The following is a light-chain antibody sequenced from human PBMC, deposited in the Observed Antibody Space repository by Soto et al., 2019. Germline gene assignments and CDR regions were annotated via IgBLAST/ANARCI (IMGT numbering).Light chain of an antibody. J-gene: IGLJ2*01. CDR3: QTWGTDIHVV. Sequence: QSVLTQSPSASASLGASVKLTCTLNSGHSNNAVVWHQQQPDKGPRYLMKLNSDGSHTKGDGIPDRFSGSRSGTERYLTISSLQSEDEADYYCQTWGTDIHVVFGGGTQLTVL. CDR1: SGHSNNA. V-gene: IGLV4-69*01. CDR2: LNSDGSH.